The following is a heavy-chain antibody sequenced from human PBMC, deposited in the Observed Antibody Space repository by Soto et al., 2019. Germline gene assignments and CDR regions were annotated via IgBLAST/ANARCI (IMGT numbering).Heavy chain of an antibody. D-gene: IGHD3-3*01. CDR2: IYYSGST. Sequence: SETLSLTCTVSGGSISSGGYYWSWIRQHPGKGLEWIGYIYYSGSTYYNPSLKSRVTISVDTSKNQFSLKLSSVTAADTAVYYCARGGAPDDDFGVVIPEGWFDPWGQGTLVTVSS. J-gene: IGHJ5*02. CDR3: ARGGAPDDDFGVVIPEGWFDP. CDR1: GGSISSGGYY. V-gene: IGHV4-31*03.